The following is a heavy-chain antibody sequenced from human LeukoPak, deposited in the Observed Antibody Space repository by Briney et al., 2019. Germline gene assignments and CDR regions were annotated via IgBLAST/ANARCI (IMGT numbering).Heavy chain of an antibody. CDR3: ARVCQRWLQLLGY. V-gene: IGHV1-8*01. D-gene: IGHD5-24*01. CDR2: MNPNGGNT. J-gene: IGHJ4*02. CDR1: GYTFTSYD. Sequence: GASVKVSCKASGYTFTSYDINWVRQATGQGLEWMGWMNPNGGNTGYAQKFQGRVTMTRNTSISTAYMELSSLRSEDTAVYYCARVCQRWLQLLGYWGQGTLVTVSS.